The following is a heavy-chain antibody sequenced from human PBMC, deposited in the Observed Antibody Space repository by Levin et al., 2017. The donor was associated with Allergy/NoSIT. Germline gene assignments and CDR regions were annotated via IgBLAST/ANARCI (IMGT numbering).Heavy chain of an antibody. CDR2: INLSGST. V-gene: IGHV4-34*01. J-gene: IGHJ6*02. D-gene: IGHD6-13*01. CDR3: ARDLAAAGPYYYYGMDV. Sequence: SCAVYGGSFSGYYWSWIRQPPGKGLEWIGEINLSGSTNYNPSLKSRVTISVDTSKNQFSLKLSSVTAADTAVYYCARDLAAAGPYYYYGMDVWGQGTTVTVSS. CDR1: GGSFSGYY.